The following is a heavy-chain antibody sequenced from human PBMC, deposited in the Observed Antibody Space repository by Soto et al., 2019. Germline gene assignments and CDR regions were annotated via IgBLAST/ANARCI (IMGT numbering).Heavy chain of an antibody. J-gene: IGHJ6*04. D-gene: IGHD2-2*02. Sequence: GGSLRLACAAAGCTFSRYAMGWGRLAPGEGLEWVSAISGSGGSIDYADSVKGRFTSSRDNSMNTLDLQVNSLRAEGTSVAYCASGPYTSGRYYGMAVWGEETMVSVSS. CDR3: ASGPYTSGRYYGMAV. CDR1: GCTFSRYA. V-gene: IGHV3-23*01. CDR2: ISGSGGSI.